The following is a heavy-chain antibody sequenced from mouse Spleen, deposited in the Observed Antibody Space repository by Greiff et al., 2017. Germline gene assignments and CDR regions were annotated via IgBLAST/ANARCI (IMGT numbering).Heavy chain of an antibody. J-gene: IGHJ2*01. V-gene: IGHV1-82*01. CDR3: ARNWYDY. Sequence: QVQLQQSGPELVKPGASVKISCKASGYAFSSSWMNWVKQRPGKGLEWIGRIYPGDGDTNYNGKFKGKATLTADKSSSTAYMQLSSLTSEDSAVYFCARNWYDYWGQGTTLTVSS. CDR2: IYPGDGDT. D-gene: IGHD4-1*01. CDR1: GYAFSSSW.